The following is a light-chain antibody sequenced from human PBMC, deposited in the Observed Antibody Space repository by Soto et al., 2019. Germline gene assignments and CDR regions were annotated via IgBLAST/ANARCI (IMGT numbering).Light chain of an antibody. V-gene: IGKV1-5*01. J-gene: IGKJ1*01. CDR1: QSISSW. Sequence: DIQMTQSPSTLSASVGDRVTITCRASQSISSWLAWYQQKPGKAPKLLIYDASSLESGVPSRFGGSGSGTEFTLTISSLQPDDFATYYCQQYNSYPGTFGQGTKVEIK. CDR3: QQYNSYPGT. CDR2: DAS.